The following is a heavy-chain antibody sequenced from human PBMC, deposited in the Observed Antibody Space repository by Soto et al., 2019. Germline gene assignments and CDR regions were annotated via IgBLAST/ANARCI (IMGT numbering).Heavy chain of an antibody. V-gene: IGHV4-39*01. CDR2: IYYSGST. J-gene: IGHJ5*02. D-gene: IGHD3-22*01. Sequence: PSETLSLTCTVSGGSISSRGYYWGWIRQPPGKGLEWIGTIYYSGSTYYNPSLKSRVTISVDTSKNQFSLKLSSVTAADTAVYYCARAPITMIVVVITGSWFDPWGQGTLVTVSS. CDR3: ARAPITMIVVVITGSWFDP. CDR1: GGSISSRGYY.